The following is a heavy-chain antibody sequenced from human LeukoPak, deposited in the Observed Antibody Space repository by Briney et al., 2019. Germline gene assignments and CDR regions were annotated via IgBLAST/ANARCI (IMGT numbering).Heavy chain of an antibody. CDR2: INPSGSDT. D-gene: IGHD1-26*01. Sequence: GASVKVSCKATGYTFTAYYMHWVRQAPGQGLEWMGLINPSGSDTVYAQKSQGRVTMTRDMSTSTDYMELSSLRFDDTAVYYCARDNSVGDTAWWFDPWGQGTLVTVSS. V-gene: IGHV1-46*01. CDR1: GYTFTAYY. J-gene: IGHJ5*02. CDR3: ARDNSVGDTAWWFDP.